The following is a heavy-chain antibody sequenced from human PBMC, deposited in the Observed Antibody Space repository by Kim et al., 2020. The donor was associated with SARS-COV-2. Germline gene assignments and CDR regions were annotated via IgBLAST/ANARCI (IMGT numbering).Heavy chain of an antibody. CDR3: ASGLGGRFDP. CDR2: YN. D-gene: IGHD3-16*01. Sequence: YNDYAVSGKSRITINPDTSKNQFYLQLNSVTPEDTAVYYCASGLGGRFDPWGQGTLVTVSS. V-gene: IGHV6-1*01. J-gene: IGHJ5*02.